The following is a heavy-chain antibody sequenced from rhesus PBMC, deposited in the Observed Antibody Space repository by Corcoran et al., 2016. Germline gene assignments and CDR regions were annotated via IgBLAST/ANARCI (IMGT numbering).Heavy chain of an antibody. CDR1: GYSISSGYD. V-gene: IGHV4-127*01. J-gene: IGHJ4*01. CDR2: IYGSSTST. D-gene: IGHD6S26*01. Sequence: QVQLQESGPGVVKPSETLSLTCAVSGYSISSGYDWSWIRQPPGKGLEWIGYIYGSSTSTNYNPSLKRRVTISKDTSKNQFSLKLSSVTTADTAVYYCARGSSDWSVDYWGQGVLVTVSS. CDR3: ARGSSDWSVDY.